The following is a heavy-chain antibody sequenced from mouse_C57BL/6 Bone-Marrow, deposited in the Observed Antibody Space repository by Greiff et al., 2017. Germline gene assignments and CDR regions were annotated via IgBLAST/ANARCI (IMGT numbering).Heavy chain of an antibody. Sequence: VQLQQSGAELVRPGTSVKMSCKASGYTFTNYWIGWAKQRPGHGLEWIGDIYPGGGSTNYNEKFKGKATLTADKSSSTAYMQFRSLTSEDSAIYYCARHSNYGYAMDYWGQGTSVTVSS. J-gene: IGHJ4*01. D-gene: IGHD2-5*01. CDR3: ARHSNYGYAMDY. V-gene: IGHV1-63*01. CDR2: IYPGGGST. CDR1: GYTFTNYW.